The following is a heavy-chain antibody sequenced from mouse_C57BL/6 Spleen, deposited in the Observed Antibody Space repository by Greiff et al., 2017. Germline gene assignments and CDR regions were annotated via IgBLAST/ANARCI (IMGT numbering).Heavy chain of an antibody. CDR1: GYTFTSYW. V-gene: IGHV1-64*01. CDR2: IHPNSGST. J-gene: IGHJ1*03. CDR3: AREAYYGSYWYFDV. D-gene: IGHD1-1*01. Sequence: QVQLQQPGAELVKPGASVKLSCKASGYTFTSYWMHWVKQRPGQGLEWIGMIHPNSGSTNYNEKFKSKATLTVDKSSSTAYMQLSSLTSEDSVVYYWAREAYYGSYWYFDVWGTGTTVTVSS.